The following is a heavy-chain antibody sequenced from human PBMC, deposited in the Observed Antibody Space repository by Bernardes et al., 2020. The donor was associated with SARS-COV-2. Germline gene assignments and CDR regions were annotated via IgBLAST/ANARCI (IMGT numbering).Heavy chain of an antibody. CDR1: GYSFTNFG. Sequence: ASVKVSCKTSGYSFTNFGITWVRQAPGQGLEWMGWISPSNGNTRYAQRFQDRLTITTDTSTETAYMELRSLISDDTAVYFCVRGALGGVYYFYGLDIWCQETTVTVSS. CDR2: ISPSNGNT. D-gene: IGHD3-16*01. J-gene: IGHJ6*02. CDR3: VRGALGGVYYFYGLDI. V-gene: IGHV1-18*01.